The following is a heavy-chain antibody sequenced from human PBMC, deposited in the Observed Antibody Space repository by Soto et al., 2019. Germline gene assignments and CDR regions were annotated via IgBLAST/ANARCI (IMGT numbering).Heavy chain of an antibody. D-gene: IGHD6-19*01. CDR3: ARDLMQWLPTYYYYYYGMDV. Sequence: GESLKISCAASGFTFSSYWMHWVRQAPGKGLVWVSRINSDGSSTSYADSVKGRFTISRDNAKNTLYLQMNSLRAEDTAVYYCARDLMQWLPTYYYYYYGMDVWGQGTTVTVSS. V-gene: IGHV3-74*01. J-gene: IGHJ6*02. CDR2: INSDGSST. CDR1: GFTFSSYW.